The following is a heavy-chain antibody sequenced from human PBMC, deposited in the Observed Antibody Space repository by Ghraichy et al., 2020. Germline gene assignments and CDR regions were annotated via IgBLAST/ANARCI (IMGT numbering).Heavy chain of an antibody. V-gene: IGHV3-23*01. CDR3: AKVLLFCSGGYCYRNFDY. CDR1: GFTFTTYA. CDR2: ISSGCGT. Sequence: GGSLRLSCAASGFTFTTYAMSWVRQAPGKGLDWVSLISSGCGTYYADSVKGRFTISRDNSKNTLSLQMNSLRAEDTAVYYYAKVLLFCSGGYCYRNFDYWVRGTLVTVAS. D-gene: IGHD2-15*01. J-gene: IGHJ4*02.